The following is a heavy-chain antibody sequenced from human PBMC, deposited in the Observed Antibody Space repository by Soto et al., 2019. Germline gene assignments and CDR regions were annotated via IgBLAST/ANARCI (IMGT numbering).Heavy chain of an antibody. CDR1: GYTFTTYW. Sequence: GESLKISCQGTGYTFTTYWITWVRQMPGKGLEWMGRIDPSDSYTEYSPSFQGHVTISADKSISAAYLQWSSLKASDTAVYYCARQGYCSTTSCNWDFDYWGQGTLVTVSS. CDR3: ARQGYCSTTSCNWDFDY. D-gene: IGHD2-2*01. V-gene: IGHV5-10-1*01. CDR2: IDPSDSYT. J-gene: IGHJ4*02.